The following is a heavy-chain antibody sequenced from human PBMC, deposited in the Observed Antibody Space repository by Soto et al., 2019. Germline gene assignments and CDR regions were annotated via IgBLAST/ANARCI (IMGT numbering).Heavy chain of an antibody. V-gene: IGHV1-69*01. D-gene: IGHD3-16*01. CDR3: ATHGLGVSSPPYFDN. J-gene: IGHJ4*02. Sequence: QLVQSGSEVKKPGSSVKVSCQASGGTFSGYVVTWVRQAPGQGLEWMGEFVPLFGTTNYAQRFSGRITRNAEESTSTAYMELRTLRSDDTAVYYCATHGLGVSSPPYFDNWGQGTLVTVSS. CDR2: FVPLFGTT. CDR1: GGTFSGYV.